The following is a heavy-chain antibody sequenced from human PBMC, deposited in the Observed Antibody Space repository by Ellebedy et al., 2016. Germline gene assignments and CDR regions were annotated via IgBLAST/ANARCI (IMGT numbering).Heavy chain of an antibody. CDR3: ARDKLRYFDWLLRGDY. CDR1: GFTFSSYG. CDR2: ISSSSSTI. V-gene: IGHV3-48*02. Sequence: GESLKISXAASGFTFSSYGMHWVRQAPGKGLEWVSYISSSSSTIYYADSVKGRFTISRDNAKNSLYLQMNSLRDEDTAVYYCARDKLRYFDWLLRGDYWGQGTLVTVSS. D-gene: IGHD3-9*01. J-gene: IGHJ4*02.